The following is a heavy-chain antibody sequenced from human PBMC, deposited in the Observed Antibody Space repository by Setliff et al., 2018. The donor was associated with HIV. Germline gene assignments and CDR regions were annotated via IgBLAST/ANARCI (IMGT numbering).Heavy chain of an antibody. Sequence: ASVKVSCKASGYTISAHGVSWVRHVPGHGLGWMGWISGDTGDIKYSQRFEGRLTMTTETSTNTAYMELRSLRSDDTAVYYCAIDGLSYNILPGSIAYFHSGMDVWGQGTTVTVSS. V-gene: IGHV1-18*01. CDR2: ISGDTGDI. D-gene: IGHD3-9*01. CDR3: AIDGLSYNILPGSIAYFHSGMDV. CDR1: GYTISAHG. J-gene: IGHJ6*02.